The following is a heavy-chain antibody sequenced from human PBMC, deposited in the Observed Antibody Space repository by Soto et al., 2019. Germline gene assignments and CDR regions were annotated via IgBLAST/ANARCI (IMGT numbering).Heavy chain of an antibody. V-gene: IGHV1-18*04. J-gene: IGHJ6*02. Sequence: ASVKVSCKASGYTFTSYGISWVRQAPGQGLEWMGWISAYNGNTSYAQKLQGRVTMTTDTSTSTAYMELRSLRSDDTAVYYCARERPRDYYDFWSGYHYYYGMDVWGQGTTVTVSS. CDR1: GYTFTSYG. D-gene: IGHD3-3*01. CDR3: ARERPRDYYDFWSGYHYYYGMDV. CDR2: ISAYNGNT.